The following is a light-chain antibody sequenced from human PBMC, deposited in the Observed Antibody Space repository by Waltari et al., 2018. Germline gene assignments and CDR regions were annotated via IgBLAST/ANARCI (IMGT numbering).Light chain of an antibody. CDR1: RDITNY. J-gene: IGKJ4*01. CDR3: QQTYNIPRT. V-gene: IGKV1-39*01. CDR2: AAS. Sequence: DIQMNHYTSPLSASVVDRDTITCRASRDITNYVNWYQQKAGKAPQLLIYAASSLQGGVPSRFSGGGSGTDFNLTITSLRPDDFATYYCQQTYNIPRTFGGGTKVEIK.